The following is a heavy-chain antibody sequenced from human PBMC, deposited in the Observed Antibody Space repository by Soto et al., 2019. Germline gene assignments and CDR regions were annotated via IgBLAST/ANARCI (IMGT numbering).Heavy chain of an antibody. Sequence: ASVKVSCKASGYTFSDHYIHWIRQAPGQGLEWMGWIKPNSGDTKYGQEFHGRVTMTRDTSISTAYMEVTRLTSDDTAVYYCVRTLAATGTAVGTFDLWGQGTMVTVSS. J-gene: IGHJ3*01. V-gene: IGHV1-2*02. CDR1: GYTFSDHY. CDR2: IKPNSGDT. CDR3: VRTLAATGTAVGTFDL. D-gene: IGHD6-13*01.